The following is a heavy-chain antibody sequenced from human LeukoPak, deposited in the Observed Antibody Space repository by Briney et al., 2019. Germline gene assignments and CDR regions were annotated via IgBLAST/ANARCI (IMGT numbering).Heavy chain of an antibody. Sequence: GGSLRLSCAASGFPFSSRWMSWVHQAPGKGLEWVGNIQPEGNKEYPVDSVKGRFTISRDNARNSLFLQMNSLRVEDTAVYYCARGVRRSSSFRGNWFDPWGQGTLVTVSS. CDR2: IQPEGNKE. V-gene: IGHV3-7*01. CDR1: GFPFSSRW. D-gene: IGHD6-6*01. J-gene: IGHJ5*02. CDR3: ARGVRRSSSFRGNWFDP.